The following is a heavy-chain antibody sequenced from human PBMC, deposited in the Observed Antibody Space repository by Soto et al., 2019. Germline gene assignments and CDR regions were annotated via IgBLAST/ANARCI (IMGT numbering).Heavy chain of an antibody. CDR1: GFTFSSYW. J-gene: IGHJ3*02. D-gene: IGHD7-27*01. V-gene: IGHV3-7*01. CDR2: IKQDGSEK. Sequence: QLGGSLRLSCAASGFTFSSYWMSWVRQAPGKGLEWGANIKQDGSEKYYVDSVKGRFTISRDNAKNSLYLQMNSLRAEDTAVYYCARVAVSPLTGEVNDAFDIWGQGTMVTVSS. CDR3: ARVAVSPLTGEVNDAFDI.